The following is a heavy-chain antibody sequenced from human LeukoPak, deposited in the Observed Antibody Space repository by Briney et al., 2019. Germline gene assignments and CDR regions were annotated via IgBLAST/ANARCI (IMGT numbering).Heavy chain of an antibody. V-gene: IGHV3-30*04. CDR1: GFTFSSYA. J-gene: IGHJ4*02. CDR2: ISYDGSNK. CDR3: ARGYYYDSSGYYPDY. Sequence: GGPLRLSCAASGFTFSSYAMHWVRQAPGKGLEWVAVISYDGSNKYYADSVKGRFTISRDNSKNTLYLQMNSLRAEDTAVYYCARGYYYDSSGYYPDYWGQGTLVTVSS. D-gene: IGHD3-22*01.